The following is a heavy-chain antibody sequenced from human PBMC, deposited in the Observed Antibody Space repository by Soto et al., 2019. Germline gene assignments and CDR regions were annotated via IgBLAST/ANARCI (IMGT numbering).Heavy chain of an antibody. D-gene: IGHD2-2*02. CDR1: GGTFSSYA. CDR2: IIPIFGTA. CDR3: ASYTHPYSNYYYYYGMDV. Sequence: ASVKVSCKASGGTFSSYAISWVRQAPGQGLEWMGGIIPIFGTANYAQKFQGRVTITADESTSTAYMELSSLRSEDTAVYYCASYTHPYSNYYYYYGMDVWGQGTTVTVSS. J-gene: IGHJ6*02. V-gene: IGHV1-69*13.